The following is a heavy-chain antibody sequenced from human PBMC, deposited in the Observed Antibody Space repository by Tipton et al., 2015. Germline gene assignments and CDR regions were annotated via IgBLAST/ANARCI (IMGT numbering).Heavy chain of an antibody. V-gene: IGHV4-38-2*02. CDR1: NYSISSGYY. Sequence: LRLSCAVSNYSISSGYYWGWIRQPPGKGLEWIGNIFHSGITYYNPSLKSRVTMSVDTSKNYFSLKVTSVTAADTAVYFCARDAWAGDSRGFYYIYWGQGTLVRVSS. CDR2: IFHSGIT. J-gene: IGHJ4*02. CDR3: ARDAWAGDSRGFYYIY. D-gene: IGHD3-22*01.